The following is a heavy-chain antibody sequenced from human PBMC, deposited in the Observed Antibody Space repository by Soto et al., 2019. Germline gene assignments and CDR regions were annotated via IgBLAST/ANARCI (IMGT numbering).Heavy chain of an antibody. D-gene: IGHD2-8*02. V-gene: IGHV3-23*01. Sequence: TGGSLRLSCAASGFTFSTYAMTWVRQAPGRGLEWVSAIGGGGSGTYYADSVKGRFTISRDNSKNTLYLQMNSLRAEDTAVYHCAKHEGYCTGGTCYFDFWGQGTLVTVSS. CDR1: GFTFSTYA. CDR3: AKHEGYCTGGTCYFDF. CDR2: IGGGGSGT. J-gene: IGHJ4*02.